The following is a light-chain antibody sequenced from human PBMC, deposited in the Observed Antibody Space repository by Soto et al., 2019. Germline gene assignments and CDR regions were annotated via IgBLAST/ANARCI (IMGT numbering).Light chain of an antibody. CDR3: QQLNSYPIAT. CDR2: AAS. CDR1: QDISNF. Sequence: DIQLTQSPSFLSASVGDRVTITCRASQDISNFLAWYQQKPGKAPKLLIYAASTLQSGVLSRFSGSGSGREFTLTISSLQPEDFATYHCQQLNSYPIATFGGGTKVDIK. V-gene: IGKV1-9*01. J-gene: IGKJ4*01.